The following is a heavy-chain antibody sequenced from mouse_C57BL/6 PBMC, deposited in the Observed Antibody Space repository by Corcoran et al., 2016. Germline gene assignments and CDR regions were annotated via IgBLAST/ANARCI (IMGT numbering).Heavy chain of an antibody. CDR2: INTYSGVP. CDR3: ARWWSQYYFDY. V-gene: IGHV9-3*01. CDR1: GYTFTTYG. D-gene: IGHD1-1*02. J-gene: IGHJ2*01. Sequence: QIQLVQSGPELKKPGETVKISCKASGYTFTTYGMSWVKKAPGKGLKGMGWINTYSGVPTYADDFKGRFAFSLETSASTAYLQINNLKNEDTATYFWARWWSQYYFDYWGQGTTLTVSS.